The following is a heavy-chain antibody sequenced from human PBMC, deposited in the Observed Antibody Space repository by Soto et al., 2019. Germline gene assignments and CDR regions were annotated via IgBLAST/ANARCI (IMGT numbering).Heavy chain of an antibody. J-gene: IGHJ5*02. D-gene: IGHD6-19*01. V-gene: IGHV1-8*01. Sequence: ASVKVSFKASGYTFTSYDINWVRQATGQGLEWMGWMNPNSGNTGYAQKFQGRVTMTRNTSISTAYMELSSLRSEDTAVYYCARAAVAGQNWFDPWGQGTLVTVSS. CDR1: GYTFTSYD. CDR3: ARAAVAGQNWFDP. CDR2: MNPNSGNT.